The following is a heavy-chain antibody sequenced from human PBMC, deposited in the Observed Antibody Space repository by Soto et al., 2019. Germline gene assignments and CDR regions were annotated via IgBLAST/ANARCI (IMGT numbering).Heavy chain of an antibody. CDR1: GYTFTSYD. V-gene: IGHV1-8*01. J-gene: IGHJ6*02. CDR3: ARDYSSGYGMDV. CDR2: MNPNSGNT. D-gene: IGHD6-19*01. Sequence: QVQLVQSGAEVKKPGASVKVFCKASGYTFTSYDINWVRQATGQGLEWMGWMNPNSGNTDYAQKFQGRVTMTRNTSISTAYMELSSLRSEDTAVYYCARDYSSGYGMDVWGQGTTVTVSS.